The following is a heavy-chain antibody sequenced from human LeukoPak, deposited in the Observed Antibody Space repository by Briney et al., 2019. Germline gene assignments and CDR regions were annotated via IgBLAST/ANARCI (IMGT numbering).Heavy chain of an antibody. CDR1: GFTFSSYA. V-gene: IGHV3-23*01. CDR2: ISGSGGST. D-gene: IGHD2-2*01. CDR3: AKAMPFVVVPAALFDY. J-gene: IGHJ4*02. Sequence: GGSLRLSCAASGFTFSSYAMSWVRQAPGKGLEWVSAISGSGGSTYYADSVKGRFTISRDNSKTTLYLQMTSLRAEDTAVYYCAKAMPFVVVPAALFDYWGQGTLVTVSS.